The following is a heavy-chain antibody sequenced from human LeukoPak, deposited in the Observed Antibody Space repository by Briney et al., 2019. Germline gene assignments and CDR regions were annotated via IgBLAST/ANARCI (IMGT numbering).Heavy chain of an antibody. J-gene: IGHJ6*03. CDR3: ANKQWVYYYMDV. CDR2: ISYSGDT. Sequence: SETLSLTCIVSVGSITISNYYWIWVRQPPGKGLVWIGCISYSGDTYYSPSLESRVSISMDMSKSQFSLRLNSVTAADTAVYYCANKQWVYYYMDVWGTGTTVTVSS. V-gene: IGHV4-30-4*08. CDR1: VGSITISNYY. D-gene: IGHD1-26*01.